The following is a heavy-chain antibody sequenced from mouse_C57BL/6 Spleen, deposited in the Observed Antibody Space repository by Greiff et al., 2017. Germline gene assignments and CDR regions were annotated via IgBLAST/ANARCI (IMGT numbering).Heavy chain of an antibody. Sequence: QVQLQQSGPELVKPGASVKISCKASGYAFSSSWMNWVKQRPGKGLEWIGRIYPGDGDTNYNGKFKGKATLTADKSSSTAYMQLSSLTSEDSAVYFCARSLLRSFDVWGTGTTVTVSS. D-gene: IGHD1-2*01. V-gene: IGHV1-82*01. CDR2: IYPGDGDT. CDR1: GYAFSSSW. J-gene: IGHJ1*03. CDR3: ARSLLRSFDV.